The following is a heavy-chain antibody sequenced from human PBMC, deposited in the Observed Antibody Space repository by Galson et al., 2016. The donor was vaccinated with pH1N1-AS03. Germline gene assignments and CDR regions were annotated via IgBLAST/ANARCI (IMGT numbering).Heavy chain of an antibody. CDR3: ARGRGSYGMDV. J-gene: IGHJ6*02. CDR2: INAGNGNT. CDR1: GYTFISYV. D-gene: IGHD1-26*01. V-gene: IGHV1-3*01. Sequence: SVKVSCKASGYTFISYVMHWVRQAPGQRLEWMGWINAGNGNTTYLQSFQGRVTITRDTSASKAYMELSSLRSEDTAVYYCARGRGSYGMDVGGQGTTVTVSS.